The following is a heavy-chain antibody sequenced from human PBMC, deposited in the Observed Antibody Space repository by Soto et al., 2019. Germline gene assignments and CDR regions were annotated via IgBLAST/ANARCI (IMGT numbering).Heavy chain of an antibody. CDR2: IIPIFGTP. CDR1: GVTFSRQD. CDR3: ATNEGRDGYSFDY. Sequence: SVKVSCKASGVTFSRQDMRWVRQAPGQGLERMGGIIPIFGTPQYAEKFQDRVTITADESTSTAYMELSSLTSEDTAVYYCATNEGRDGYSFDYWGQGTLVTVSS. V-gene: IGHV1-69*13. D-gene: IGHD5-12*01. J-gene: IGHJ4*02.